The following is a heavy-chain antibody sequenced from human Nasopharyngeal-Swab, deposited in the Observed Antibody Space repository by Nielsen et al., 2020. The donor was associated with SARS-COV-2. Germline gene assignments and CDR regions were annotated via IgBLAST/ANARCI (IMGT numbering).Heavy chain of an antibody. J-gene: IGHJ2*01. V-gene: IGHV3-53*04. CDR3: ARGRGGSDWYLDL. Sequence: GESLKISCAASGFIVKDNNIHWVRQAPGKGLQWVSFTSSGLATDYSDSVKGRFTISRLNSENTLYLQMNSLRPEDTAIYYCARGRGGSDWYLDLWGRGTLVTVSS. CDR1: GFIVKDNN. CDR2: TSSGLAT. D-gene: IGHD3-16*01.